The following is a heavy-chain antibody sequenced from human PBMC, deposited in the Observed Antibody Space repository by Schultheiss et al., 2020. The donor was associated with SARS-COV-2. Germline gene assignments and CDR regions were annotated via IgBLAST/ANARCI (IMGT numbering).Heavy chain of an antibody. CDR3: ARPLGYCSSTSCRAAQAWYFDL. D-gene: IGHD2-2*01. J-gene: IGHJ2*01. CDR2: ISYDGSNK. Sequence: GGSLRLSCAASGFTFSSYAMHWVRQAPGKGLEWVAVISYDGSNKYYADSVKGRFTISRDNAKNSLYLQMNSLRAEDTAVYYCARPLGYCSSTSCRAAQAWYFDLWGRGTLVTVSS. CDR1: GFTFSSYA. V-gene: IGHV3-30*07.